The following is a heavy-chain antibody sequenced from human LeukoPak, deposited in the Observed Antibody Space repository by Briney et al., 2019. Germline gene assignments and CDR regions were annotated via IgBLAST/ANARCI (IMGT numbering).Heavy chain of an antibody. J-gene: IGHJ4*02. CDR2: IYYSGST. CDR1: GGSISSYY. Sequence: SETLSLTCTVSGGSISSYYWSWIRQPPGKGLEWIGYIYYSGSTNYSPSLKSRVTISVDTSKNQFSLKLSSVTAADTAVYYCARLSDYYGSGSSFDYWGQGTLVTVSS. V-gene: IGHV4-59*08. CDR3: ARLSDYYGSGSSFDY. D-gene: IGHD3-10*01.